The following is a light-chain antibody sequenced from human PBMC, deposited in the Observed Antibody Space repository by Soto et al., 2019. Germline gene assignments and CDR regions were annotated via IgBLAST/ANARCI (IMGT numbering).Light chain of an antibody. V-gene: IGLV1-51*01. CDR3: GSWDSSLSAYV. CDR1: SSDVGSYNL. J-gene: IGLJ1*01. Sequence: HSVLTHPASVSASPGQSITIPCTGTSSDVGSYNLVSWFQQHPGKVPKLLIYDDNKRPSGIPDRFSGSKSGTSATLGITGFQTGDEADYYCGSWDSSLSAYVFGTGTKVTVL. CDR2: DDN.